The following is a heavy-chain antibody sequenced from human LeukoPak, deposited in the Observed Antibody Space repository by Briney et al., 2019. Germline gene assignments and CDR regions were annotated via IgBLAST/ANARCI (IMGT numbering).Heavy chain of an antibody. CDR1: GGTFSSYA. J-gene: IGHJ6*02. D-gene: IGHD6-19*01. Sequence: ASVKVSCKASGGTFSSYAISWVRQAPGQGLEWMGGIIPIFGTANYAQKFQGRVTITADESTSTAYMELSSLRSEDTAVYYCARDQGGLAVATYGMDVWGQETTVTVSS. CDR3: ARDQGGLAVATYGMDV. V-gene: IGHV1-69*01. CDR2: IIPIFGTA.